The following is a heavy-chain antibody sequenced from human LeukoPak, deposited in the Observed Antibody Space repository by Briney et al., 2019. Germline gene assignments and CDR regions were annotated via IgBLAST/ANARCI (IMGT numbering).Heavy chain of an antibody. Sequence: ASVKVSCKASGYPFTSCPINWVRQAPGQGLEWMGWINTDTGNPTYAPDFTGRFVFSLDTSVSTAYLHISSLKAEDTAVYYCARPRTGTNSFDIWGQGTMVTVSS. CDR1: GYPFTSCP. D-gene: IGHD7-27*01. CDR2: INTDTGNP. V-gene: IGHV7-4-1*02. J-gene: IGHJ3*02. CDR3: ARPRTGTNSFDI.